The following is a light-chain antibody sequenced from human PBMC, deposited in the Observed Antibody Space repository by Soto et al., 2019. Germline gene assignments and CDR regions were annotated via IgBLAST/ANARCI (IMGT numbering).Light chain of an antibody. CDR2: AVS. V-gene: IGLV2-14*01. J-gene: IGLJ1*01. Sequence: QSPLTHPASVSGSPGQLITISCTGTSSDVGLYDYVSWYQQHPGKAPQLMIYAVSNRPSGVSNRFSASKSGNTASLFISGLQAEEEADYYCSSYTSDSYYVFGSGTKVTVL. CDR1: SSDVGLYDY. CDR3: SSYTSDSYYV.